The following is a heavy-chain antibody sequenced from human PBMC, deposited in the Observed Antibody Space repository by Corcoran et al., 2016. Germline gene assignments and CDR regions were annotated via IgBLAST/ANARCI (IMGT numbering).Heavy chain of an antibody. J-gene: IGHJ6*02. V-gene: IGHV1-3*05. CDR1: GYTFSGYA. D-gene: IGHD4-4*01. Sequence: QVQLVQSGDEEKKPGASVKVSSKASGYTFSGYAMHWVRQAPGQRLEWRGWINTGNGKTRYSQRFQGRVTITRDTSASIAYMELSSLRSEDTAVYYCVRDLPYSFYFSGMDVWGQGTTVTVSS. CDR2: INTGNGKT. CDR3: VRDLPYSFYFSGMDV.